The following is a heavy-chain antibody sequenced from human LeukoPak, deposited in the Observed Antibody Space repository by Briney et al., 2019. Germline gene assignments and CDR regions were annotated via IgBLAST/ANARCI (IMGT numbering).Heavy chain of an antibody. CDR1: GFSFSRYD. CDR2: IRYDGSNK. D-gene: IGHD3-10*01. Sequence: GGSLRLSCAASGFSFSRYDIHWVRQAPGKGLEWVAFIRYDGSNKNYADSVKGRFTISRDNSMHTLYLQMNSLRAEDTALYYCAKDGYRSYYGSGTYSDYWGQGTLVTVSS. CDR3: AKDGYRSYYGSGTYSDY. V-gene: IGHV3-30*02. J-gene: IGHJ4*02.